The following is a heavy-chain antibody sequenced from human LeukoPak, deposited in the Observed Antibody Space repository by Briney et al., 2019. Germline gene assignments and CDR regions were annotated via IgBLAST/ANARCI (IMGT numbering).Heavy chain of an antibody. CDR2: ISSSSSYI. Sequence: GGSLRLSCAASGFTFSSYSMNWVRQAPGKGLEWVSSISSSSSYIYYADSVKGRFTISRDNAKNSLYLQMNSLRAEDTAVYYCARGVHQLEAFDIWGQGTMVTVSS. CDR1: GFTFSSYS. D-gene: IGHD6-13*01. CDR3: ARGVHQLEAFDI. J-gene: IGHJ3*02. V-gene: IGHV3-21*01.